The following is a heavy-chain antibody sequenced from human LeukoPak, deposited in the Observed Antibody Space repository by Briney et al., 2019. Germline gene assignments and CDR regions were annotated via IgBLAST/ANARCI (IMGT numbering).Heavy chain of an antibody. D-gene: IGHD6-19*01. CDR2: IYYSGST. V-gene: IGHV4-59*01. Sequence: SETLSLTCTVSGGSINSYYWSWIRQPPRKGLEWIGYIYYSGSTTYNPSLKSRVTISVDTSKSHFSLKLTSVTAADTAVYYCARDGRPRYSSGFWFDPWGQGTLVTVSS. CDR3: ARDGRPRYSSGFWFDP. CDR1: GGSINSYY. J-gene: IGHJ5*02.